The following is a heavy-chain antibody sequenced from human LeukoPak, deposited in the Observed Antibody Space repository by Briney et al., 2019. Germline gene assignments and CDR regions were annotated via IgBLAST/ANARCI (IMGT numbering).Heavy chain of an antibody. CDR1: GGTFSSYA. V-gene: IGHV1-69*06. Sequence: ASVKVSCKASGGTFSSYAISWVRQAPGQGLEWMGGIIPIFGTANYAQKFQGRVTITADKSTSTAYMELSSLRSEDTAVYYCASLIGYYDILTGYYHGENAFDIWGQGTMVTVSS. D-gene: IGHD3-9*01. CDR3: ASLIGYYDILTGYYHGENAFDI. CDR2: IIPIFGTA. J-gene: IGHJ3*02.